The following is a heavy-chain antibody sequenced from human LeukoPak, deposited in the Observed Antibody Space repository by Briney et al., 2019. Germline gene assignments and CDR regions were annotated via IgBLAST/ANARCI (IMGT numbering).Heavy chain of an antibody. V-gene: IGHV4-39*07. CDR2: IYYSGST. J-gene: IGHJ5*02. CDR3: ARDQHASNWFDP. D-gene: IGHD2-2*01. CDR1: GGSISSSSYY. Sequence: SETLSLTCTVSGGSISSSSYYWGWIRQPPGKGLEWIGSIYYSGSTYYNPSLKSRVTISVDTSKNQTSLKLSSVTAADTAVYYCARDQHASNWFDPWGQGTLVTVSS.